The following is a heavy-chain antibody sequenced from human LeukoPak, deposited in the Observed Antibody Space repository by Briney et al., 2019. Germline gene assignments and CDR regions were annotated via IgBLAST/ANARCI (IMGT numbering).Heavy chain of an antibody. CDR2: IYYSGST. V-gene: IGHV4-30-4*01. Sequence: SQTLSLTCTVSGGSISSGSYYWSWIRQPPGKGLEWIGYIYYSGSTYYNPSLKSRVTISVDTSKNQFSLKLSSATAADTAVYYCASRNGPWYFDYWGQGTLVTVSS. CDR1: GGSISSGSYY. J-gene: IGHJ4*02. D-gene: IGHD5-24*01. CDR3: ASRNGPWYFDY.